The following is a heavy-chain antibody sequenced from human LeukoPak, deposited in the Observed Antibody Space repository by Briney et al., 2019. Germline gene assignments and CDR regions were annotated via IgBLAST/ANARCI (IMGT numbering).Heavy chain of an antibody. V-gene: IGHV4-39*07. CDR3: TAEKNGSPHY. CDR2: IYYTGST. Sequence: TSETLSLTCTVSRGSVSSSTYYWSWVRQPPGKGLEWIASIYYTGSTYYNPSLKSRVTISLDMSKHEFFLTMTSVTAADTAVYFCTAEKNGSPHYWGQGTQVTVSS. D-gene: IGHD2-15*01. CDR1: RGSVSSSTYY. J-gene: IGHJ4*02.